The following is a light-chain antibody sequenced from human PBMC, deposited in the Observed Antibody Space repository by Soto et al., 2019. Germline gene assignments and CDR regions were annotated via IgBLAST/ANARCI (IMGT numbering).Light chain of an antibody. J-gene: IGKJ1*01. Sequence: EIVLTQSPDTLSLSPGERATLSCRASQSVSRSYLALYQQKPGQAPRLLIYGASSRATGIPDRFSGSGSGTDFTLTISRLEPGDFAVYYCQQYGSSPPTCTFGQGTKVEIK. CDR1: QSVSRSY. CDR2: GAS. V-gene: IGKV3-20*01. CDR3: QQYGSSPPTCT.